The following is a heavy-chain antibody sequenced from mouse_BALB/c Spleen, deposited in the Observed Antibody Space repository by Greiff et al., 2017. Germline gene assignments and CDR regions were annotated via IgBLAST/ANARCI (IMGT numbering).Heavy chain of an antibody. CDR3: ASYYGNPMDY. D-gene: IGHD2-1*01. CDR2: ISYSGST. Sequence: EVQGVESGPGLVKPSQSLSLTCTVTGYSITSDYAWNWIRQFPGNKLEWMGYISYSGSTSYNPSLKSRISITRDTSKNQFFLQLNSVTTEDTATYYCASYYGNPMDYWGQGTSVTVSS. V-gene: IGHV3-2*02. J-gene: IGHJ4*01. CDR1: GYSITSDYA.